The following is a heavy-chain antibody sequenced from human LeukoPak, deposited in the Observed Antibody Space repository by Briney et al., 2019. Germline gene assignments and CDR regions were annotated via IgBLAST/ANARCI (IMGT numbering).Heavy chain of an antibody. CDR1: GGSISSYY. Sequence: SETLSLTCTVSGGSISSYYWSWIRQPAGKGLEWIGRIYTSGSTNYNPSLKSRVTMSVDTSKNQFSLKLSSVTAADTAVYYCARGRGAWLGYCSSTSCPFDYWGQGTLVTVSS. CDR2: IYTSGST. CDR3: ARGRGAWLGYCSSTSCPFDY. V-gene: IGHV4-4*07. D-gene: IGHD2-2*01. J-gene: IGHJ4*02.